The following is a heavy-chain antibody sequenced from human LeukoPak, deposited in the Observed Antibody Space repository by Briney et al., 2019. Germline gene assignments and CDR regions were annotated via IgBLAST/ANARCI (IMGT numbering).Heavy chain of an antibody. CDR2: IYHSGST. V-gene: IGHV4-38-2*01. CDR1: GYSISSGYY. J-gene: IGHJ4*02. D-gene: IGHD6-19*01. Sequence: SQTLSLTCAVSGYSISSGYYWGWIRQPPGKGLGWIGSIYHSGSTYYNPSLKSRVTISVDTSKNQFSLKLSSVTAADTAVYYCARKVGASGWSDYWGQGTLVTVSS. CDR3: ARKVGASGWSDY.